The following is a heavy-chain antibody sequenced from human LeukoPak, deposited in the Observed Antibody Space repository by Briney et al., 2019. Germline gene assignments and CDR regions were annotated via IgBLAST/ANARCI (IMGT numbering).Heavy chain of an antibody. V-gene: IGHV3-30*03. CDR2: IAYDGSRK. CDR1: GFTFSGYG. D-gene: IGHD3-3*01. Sequence: GKSLRLSCAGSGFTFSGYGMHWVRQAPGKGLEWVTGIAYDGSRKHYADSVKGRFTISRDNSRNTMDLQLNSLRVEDTAVYHCTRYDSSRFDPWGQGTLVIVSS. CDR3: TRYDSSRFDP. J-gene: IGHJ5*02.